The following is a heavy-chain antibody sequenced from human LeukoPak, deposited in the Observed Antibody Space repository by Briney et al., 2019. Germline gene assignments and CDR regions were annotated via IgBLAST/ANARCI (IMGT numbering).Heavy chain of an antibody. Sequence: PSETLSLTCTVSGGSISSGGYHWSWIRQHPGKGLEWIGYVYYSGSTYYNPSLKSRVTISVDTSKNQFSLKLSSVTAADTAVYYCARARSSGYYGAKLDYWGQGTLVTVSS. D-gene: IGHD3-22*01. V-gene: IGHV4-31*03. J-gene: IGHJ4*02. CDR3: ARARSSGYYGAKLDY. CDR1: GGSISSGGYH. CDR2: VYYSGST.